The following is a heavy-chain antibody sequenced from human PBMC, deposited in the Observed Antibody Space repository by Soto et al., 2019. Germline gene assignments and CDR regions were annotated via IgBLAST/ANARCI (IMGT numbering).Heavy chain of an antibody. CDR2: FIPLFGTA. J-gene: IGHJ3*01. Sequence: QVQLVQSGAEVRKPGSSVKVSCKASGGTFSTYTIYWVRQAPGQGLEWMGRFIPLFGTARYAQNFQDRVTITGEESTATAYMGLTALSSEDTAVDYCARRVDDRGEEGFDVWGEGTAGTV. CDR1: GGTFSTYT. V-gene: IGHV1-69*18. D-gene: IGHD3-10*02. CDR3: ARRVDDRGEEGFDV.